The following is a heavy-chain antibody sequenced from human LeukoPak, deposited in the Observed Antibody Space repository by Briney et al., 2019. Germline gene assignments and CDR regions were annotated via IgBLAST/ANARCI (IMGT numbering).Heavy chain of an antibody. V-gene: IGHV3-33*01. J-gene: IGHJ4*02. CDR1: GFTFSSYG. CDR2: IWYDGSNK. CDR3: ARAFTHYDYVWGSQTRLNYFDY. Sequence: GGSLRLSCAASGFTFSSYGMHWVRQAPGKGLEWVAVIWYDGSNKYYADSVKGRFTISRDNSKNTLYLQMNSLRAEDTAVYYCARAFTHYDYVWGSQTRLNYFDYWGQGTLVTVSS. D-gene: IGHD3-16*01.